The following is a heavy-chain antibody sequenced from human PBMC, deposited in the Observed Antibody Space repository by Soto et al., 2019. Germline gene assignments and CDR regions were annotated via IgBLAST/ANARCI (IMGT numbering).Heavy chain of an antibody. J-gene: IGHJ4*02. CDR3: ARAQSELYIVLVPAAIYYFDY. Sequence: PSETLSLTCTVSGGSISSGDYYWSWIRQPPGKGLEWIGYIYYSGSTYYNPSLKSRVTISVDTSKNQFSLKLSSVTAADTAVYYCARAQSELYIVLVPAAIYYFDYWGQGTLVTVSS. D-gene: IGHD2-2*01. CDR2: IYYSGST. CDR1: GGSISSGDYY. V-gene: IGHV4-30-4*01.